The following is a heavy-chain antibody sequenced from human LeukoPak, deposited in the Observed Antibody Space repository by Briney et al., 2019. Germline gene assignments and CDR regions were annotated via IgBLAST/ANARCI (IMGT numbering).Heavy chain of an antibody. D-gene: IGHD3-22*01. V-gene: IGHV1-69*13. CDR3: ARGYYDSSGRFDY. Sequence: GASVKVSCKASGGTFISYAISWVRQAPGQGLEWMGGIIPIFGTANYAQKFQGRVTITADESTSTAYMELSSLRSEDTAVYYCARGYYDSSGRFDYWGQGTLVTVSS. J-gene: IGHJ4*02. CDR2: IIPIFGTA. CDR1: GGTFISYA.